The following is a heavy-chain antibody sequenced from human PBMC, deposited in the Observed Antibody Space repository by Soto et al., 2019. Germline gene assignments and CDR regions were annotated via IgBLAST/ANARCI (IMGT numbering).Heavy chain of an antibody. CDR1: GFTLTSYG. Sequence: PGVSLRLSCAASGFTLTSYGMPWARQAPGKGLEWVAVISYDGSNKYYADSVKGRFTISRDNSKNTLYLQMNSLRAEDTAVYYSTSYGHNYGMDIWRQGTTGNVSS. CDR2: ISYDGSNK. CDR3: TSYGHNYGMDI. J-gene: IGHJ6*02. D-gene: IGHD5-18*01. V-gene: IGHV3-30*03.